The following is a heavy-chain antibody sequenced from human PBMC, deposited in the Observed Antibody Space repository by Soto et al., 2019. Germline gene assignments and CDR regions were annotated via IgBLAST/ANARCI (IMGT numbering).Heavy chain of an antibody. D-gene: IGHD6-19*01. J-gene: IGHJ4*02. V-gene: IGHV1-2*02. CDR2: FNPNSGDT. CDR1: GYTFTAYS. Sequence: EASVKVSCKASGYTFTAYSMHWVRQAPGQGLEWIGWFNPNSGDTIYAQKFQGRVTLTRDTSITTAYLDLYSLTSDDTAIYYCAREDSAVISLDYWGQGTLVTV. CDR3: AREDSAVISLDY.